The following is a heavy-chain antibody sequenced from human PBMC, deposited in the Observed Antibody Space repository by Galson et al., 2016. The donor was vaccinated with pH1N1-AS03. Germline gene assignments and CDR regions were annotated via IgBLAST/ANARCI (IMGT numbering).Heavy chain of an antibody. CDR3: VKDFWADDSGY. D-gene: IGHD5-12*01. CDR2: ILPIFDTA. Sequence: SVKVSCKASGGTFSSYAIAWVRQAPGQGLEWVGGILPIFDTAKYAQKFQGRVTITADKPSPTTGTSFLELNSLRSDDTAVYYCVKDFWADDSGYWGNGTTVTVSS. J-gene: IGHJ6*04. V-gene: IGHV1-69*06. CDR1: GGTFSSYA.